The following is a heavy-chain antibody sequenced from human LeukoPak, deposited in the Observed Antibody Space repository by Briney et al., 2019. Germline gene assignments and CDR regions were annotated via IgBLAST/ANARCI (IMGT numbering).Heavy chain of an antibody. CDR3: ARGSLGDY. V-gene: IGHV4-30-2*01. Sequence: SETLSLTCTVSGAFISSGGYYWSWIRQPPGKGLEWIGYIYHSGSTYYNPSLKSRVTISVDTSKNQFSLKLSSVTAADTAVYCCARGSLGDYWGQGTLVTVSS. CDR1: GAFISSGGYY. J-gene: IGHJ4*02. CDR2: IYHSGST.